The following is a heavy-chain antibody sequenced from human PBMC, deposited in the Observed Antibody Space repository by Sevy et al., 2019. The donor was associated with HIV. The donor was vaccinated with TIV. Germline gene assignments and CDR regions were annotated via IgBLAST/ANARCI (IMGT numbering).Heavy chain of an antibody. D-gene: IGHD3-3*01. CDR3: AKDWGGVLGSGYYDYYYYGMDV. V-gene: IGHV3-23*01. CDR2: ISGSGGST. Sequence: GGSLRLSCAASGFTFSSYAMSWVRQAPGKGLEWVSAISGSGGSTYYADSVKGRFTISRDNSKNTLYLQMNSLRAEDTAVYYCAKDWGGVLGSGYYDYYYYGMDVWGQGTTVTVSS. CDR1: GFTFSSYA. J-gene: IGHJ6*02.